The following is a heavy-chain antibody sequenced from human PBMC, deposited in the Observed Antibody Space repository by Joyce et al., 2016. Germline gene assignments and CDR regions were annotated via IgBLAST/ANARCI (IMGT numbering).Heavy chain of an antibody. V-gene: IGHV4-30-2*01. J-gene: IGHJ4*02. D-gene: IGHD3-10*01. Sequence: LSLQSRVTISLDRSKSQFSLKLSSVTAADTAVYYCARAPRGPDYFDSWGQGTLVTVSS. CDR3: ARAPRGPDYFDS.